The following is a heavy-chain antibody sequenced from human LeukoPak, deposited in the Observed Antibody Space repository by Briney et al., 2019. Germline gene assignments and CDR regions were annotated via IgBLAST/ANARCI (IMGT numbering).Heavy chain of an antibody. CDR2: IYYSGST. D-gene: IGHD3-16*01. Sequence: PSETLSLTCSVSGGSIISYYWSWIRQPPGKGLEWIGYIYYSGSTNYNPSLKSRVTISVDTSRNQFSLKLSSVTAADSAIYYCARGGSTGYYYYMDVWGKGTTVTVSS. CDR1: GGSIISYY. CDR3: ARGGSTGYYYYMDV. J-gene: IGHJ6*03. V-gene: IGHV4-59*01.